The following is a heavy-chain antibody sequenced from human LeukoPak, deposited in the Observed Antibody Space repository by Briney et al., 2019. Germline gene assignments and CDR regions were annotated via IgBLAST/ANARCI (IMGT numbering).Heavy chain of an antibody. CDR1: GYTFTGYY. CDR3: ARSYYDSSGYFLA. J-gene: IGHJ5*02. Sequence: ASVKVSRKASGYTFTGYYMHWVRQAPGQGLEWMGWINPNSGGTNYAQKFQGRVTMTRDTSISTAYMELSRLRPDDTAVYYCARSYYDSSGYFLAWGQGTLVTVSS. CDR2: INPNSGGT. D-gene: IGHD3-22*01. V-gene: IGHV1-2*02.